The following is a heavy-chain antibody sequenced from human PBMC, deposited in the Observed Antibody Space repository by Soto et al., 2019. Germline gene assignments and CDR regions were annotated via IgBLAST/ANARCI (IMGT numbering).Heavy chain of an antibody. CDR1: GQSFSGHS. Sequence: QVQLQQWGAGLVKPSETLSLSCAVYGQSFSGHSWAWIRQPPGKGLEWLGEINERGSKYYNPSLKSRVTVSTATSKTQFSLKMRSVSDADTAAYFCARGSGIVALPGELEDVKYDYWGQGTLGNVSS. CDR3: ARGSGIVALPGELEDVKYDY. V-gene: IGHV4-34*01. D-gene: IGHD1-1*01. CDR2: INERGSK. J-gene: IGHJ4*02.